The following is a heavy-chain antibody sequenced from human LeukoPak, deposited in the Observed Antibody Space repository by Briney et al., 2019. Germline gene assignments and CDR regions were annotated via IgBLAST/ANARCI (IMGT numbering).Heavy chain of an antibody. J-gene: IGHJ4*02. Sequence: PGGSLRLSCAASGFTFSDYYVSWIRQAPGKGLEWVSYISSSSSYTNYADSVKGRFTISRDNAKNSLYLQMNSLRAEDTAVYYCARRRSGYVDYWGQGTLVTVSS. V-gene: IGHV3-11*06. CDR2: ISSSSSYT. CDR3: ARRRSGYVDY. D-gene: IGHD6-19*01. CDR1: GFTFSDYY.